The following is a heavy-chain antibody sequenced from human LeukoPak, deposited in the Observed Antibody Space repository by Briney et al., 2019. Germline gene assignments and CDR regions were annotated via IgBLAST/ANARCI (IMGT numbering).Heavy chain of an antibody. CDR3: ARGLGAAAAGHDY. CDR1: GGSFSGYY. Sequence: SETLSLTCAVYGGSFSGYYWSWIRQPPGKGLEWIGEINHSRSTNYNPSLKSRVTISVDTSKNQFSLKLSSVTAADTAVYYCARGLGAAAAGHDYWGQGTLVTVSS. V-gene: IGHV4-34*01. D-gene: IGHD6-13*01. J-gene: IGHJ4*02. CDR2: INHSRST.